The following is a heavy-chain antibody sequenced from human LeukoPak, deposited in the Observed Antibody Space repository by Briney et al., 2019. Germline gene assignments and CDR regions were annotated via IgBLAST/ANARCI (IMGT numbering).Heavy chain of an antibody. V-gene: IGHV4-30-2*01. CDR3: ARSRLNYYGSANHDAFDI. D-gene: IGHD3-10*01. Sequence: SETLALTCAVSGGSISSGGYSWSWIRQPPGKGLEGNGYIYHSGSTYYNPSLKSRVTISVDRSKNQFSLKLSSVTAADTAVYYCARSRLNYYGSANHDAFDIWGQGTMVSVSS. J-gene: IGHJ3*02. CDR1: GGSISSGGYS. CDR2: IYHSGST.